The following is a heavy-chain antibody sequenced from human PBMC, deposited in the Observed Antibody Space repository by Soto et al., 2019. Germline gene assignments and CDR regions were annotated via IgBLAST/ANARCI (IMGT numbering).Heavy chain of an antibody. CDR2: INPSGGIT. V-gene: IGHV1-46*01. CDR3: ARGDGRGSSGFYYYYGMDV. Sequence: QVQLVQSGAEVKKPGASVKLSCKASGYTFTNYYMHWVRQAPRQGLEWMGIINPSGGITSYAQKSQGRVTMTSDTSTSTGYMELSSLRSEDTAVYYCARGDGRGSSGFYYYYGMDVWGHGTTVTVSS. CDR1: GYTFTNYY. D-gene: IGHD1-26*01. J-gene: IGHJ6*02.